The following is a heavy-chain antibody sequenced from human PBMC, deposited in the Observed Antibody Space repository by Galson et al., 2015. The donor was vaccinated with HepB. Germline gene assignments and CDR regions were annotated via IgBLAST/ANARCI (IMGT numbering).Heavy chain of an antibody. Sequence: SLRLSCAASGFTFSSYSMNWVRQAPGKGLEWVSYISSSSSTIYYADSVKGRFTISRDNAKNSLYLQMNSLRAEDTAVYYCARDAGRGAFGVVDYWGQGTLVTVSS. CDR3: ARDAGRGAFGVVDY. J-gene: IGHJ4*02. CDR2: ISSSSSTI. CDR1: GFTFSSYS. V-gene: IGHV3-48*01. D-gene: IGHD3-3*01.